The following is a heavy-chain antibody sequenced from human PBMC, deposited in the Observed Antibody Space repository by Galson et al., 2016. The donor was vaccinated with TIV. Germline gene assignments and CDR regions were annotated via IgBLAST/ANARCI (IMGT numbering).Heavy chain of an antibody. V-gene: IGHV1-18*01. CDR1: GYTFTKYG. Sequence: SVKVSCKASGYTFTKYGISWVRQAPGQGLECVGWISAYNGNTNYAQMLQGRVTMTTDTSTSTAYMELRSLRSDDTAVYYCAREYYYYAMDVWGQGTTVTVSS. CDR3: AREYYYYAMDV. J-gene: IGHJ6*02. CDR2: ISAYNGNT.